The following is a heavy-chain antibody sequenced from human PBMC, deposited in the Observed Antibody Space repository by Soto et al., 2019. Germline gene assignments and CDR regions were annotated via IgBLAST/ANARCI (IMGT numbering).Heavy chain of an antibody. J-gene: IGHJ3*02. CDR3: ARDLRKYYYDSSGLEKSDAFDI. V-gene: IGHV3-11*01. D-gene: IGHD3-22*01. CDR1: GFTFCDYY. Sequence: QVQLVESGGGLVKPGGSLRLSCAASGFTFCDYYMSWIRQAPGKGLEWVSYISSSGSTIYYADSVKGRFTISRDNAKNSLYLQMNSLRAEDTAVYYCARDLRKYYYDSSGLEKSDAFDIWGQGTMVTVSS. CDR2: ISSSGSTI.